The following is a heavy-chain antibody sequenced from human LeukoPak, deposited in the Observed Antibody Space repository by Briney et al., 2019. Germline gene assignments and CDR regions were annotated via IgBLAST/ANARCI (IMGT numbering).Heavy chain of an antibody. CDR2: IYTSGST. CDR1: SGSLGSYY. Sequence: SETLSLTCTVSSGSLGSYYWNWLRQPAGKGLEWIGHIYTSGSTNYNPSPKSRVTMSVDTSKNQFSLKLNSVTAADTAFYYCAREYSSSSGKALDYWGQGTLVTVSS. J-gene: IGHJ4*02. D-gene: IGHD6-6*01. CDR3: AREYSSSSGKALDY. V-gene: IGHV4-4*07.